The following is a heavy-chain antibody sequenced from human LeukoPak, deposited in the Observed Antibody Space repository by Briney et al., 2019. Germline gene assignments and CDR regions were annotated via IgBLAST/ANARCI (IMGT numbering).Heavy chain of an antibody. CDR2: IYTSGST. V-gene: IGHV4-61*02. J-gene: IGHJ4*02. D-gene: IGHD5-24*01. CDR1: GGSVSSSNYY. Sequence: SETLSLTCTVPGGSVSSSNYYWDWIRQPAGKGLEWIGRIYTSGSTNYNPSLKSRVTISVDTSKNQFSLKLSSVTAADTAVYYCAREKRRDGYNYLDYWGQGTLVTVSS. CDR3: AREKRRDGYNYLDY.